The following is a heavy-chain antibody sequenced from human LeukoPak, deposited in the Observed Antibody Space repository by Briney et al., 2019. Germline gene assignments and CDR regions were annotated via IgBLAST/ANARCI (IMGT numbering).Heavy chain of an antibody. CDR3: AKFHSSSRSPFDY. J-gene: IGHJ4*02. D-gene: IGHD6-6*01. CDR2: ISGSGGST. CDR1: GFTFSSYA. Sequence: GGSLRLFCAASGFTFSSYAMSWVRQAPGKGLEWVSAISGSGGSTYYADSVKGRFTISRDNSKNTLYLQMNSLRAEDTAVYYCAKFHSSSRSPFDYWGQGALVTVSS. V-gene: IGHV3-23*01.